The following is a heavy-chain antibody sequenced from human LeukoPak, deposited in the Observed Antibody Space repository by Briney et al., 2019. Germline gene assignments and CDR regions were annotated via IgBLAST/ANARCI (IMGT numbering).Heavy chain of an antibody. V-gene: IGHV3-15*01. CDR1: GFTFSNAW. CDR2: IKSKTDGGTT. D-gene: IGHD3-22*01. J-gene: IGHJ4*02. Sequence: NPGGSLRLSCAASGFTFSNAWMSWVRQAPGKGLEWVGRIKSKTDGGTTDYAAPVKGRFTISRDDSKNTLYLQMNSLKTEDTAVYYCTTLLVLTRTRRYYYDSSGGTFDYWGQGILVTVSS. CDR3: TTLLVLTRTRRYYYDSSGGTFDY.